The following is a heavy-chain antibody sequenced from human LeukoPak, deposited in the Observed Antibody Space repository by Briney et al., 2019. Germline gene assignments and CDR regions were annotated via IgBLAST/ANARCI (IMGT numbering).Heavy chain of an antibody. CDR2: IYSGGNT. V-gene: IGHV3-53*01. J-gene: IGHJ4*02. CDR3: ARGTVTAPDY. CDR1: GFSVCNTY. D-gene: IGHD2-21*02. Sequence: GGSLRLSCAASGFSVCNTYMSWVRQAPGKGLEWVSIIYSGGNTYYADSVKGRFTISRDNSKNTLYLQMNRLRPEDTAVYYCARGTVTAPDYWGQGTLVTVSS.